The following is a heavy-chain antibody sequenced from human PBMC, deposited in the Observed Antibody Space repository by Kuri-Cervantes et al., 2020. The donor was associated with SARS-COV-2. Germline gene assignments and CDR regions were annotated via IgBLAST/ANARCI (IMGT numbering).Heavy chain of an antibody. CDR1: GFTFDDYG. D-gene: IGHD2-21*01. V-gene: IGHV3-20*04. CDR3: AKEPAHCGTGCYSLLDQ. J-gene: IGHJ4*02. Sequence: GESLKISCAASGFTFDDYGMSWVRQAPGKGLEWVSGINWNGGSTGYADSVKGRFTISRDNAKNSLYLQMNSLRADDTAVYYCAKEPAHCGTGCYSLLDQWGRGILVTVSS. CDR2: INWNGGST.